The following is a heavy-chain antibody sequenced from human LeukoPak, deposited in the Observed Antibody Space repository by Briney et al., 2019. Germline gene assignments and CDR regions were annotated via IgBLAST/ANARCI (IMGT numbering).Heavy chain of an antibody. J-gene: IGHJ4*02. CDR3: ARVGPGLRLGELPYYFDY. CDR1: GYTFTSYD. CDR2: MNPNSGNT. Sequence: VASVKVSCKASGYTFTSYDINWVRQATGQGLEWMGWMNPNSGNTGYAQKFQGRVTMTRNTSISTAYMELSSLRSEDTAVYYCARVGPGLRLGELPYYFDYWGQGTLVTVSS. V-gene: IGHV1-8*01. D-gene: IGHD3-16*01.